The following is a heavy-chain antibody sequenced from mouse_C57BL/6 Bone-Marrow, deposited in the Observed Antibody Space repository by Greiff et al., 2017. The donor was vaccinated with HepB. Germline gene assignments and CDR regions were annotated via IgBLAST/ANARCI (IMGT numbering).Heavy chain of an antibody. CDR2: IYPGSGST. CDR1: GYTFTSYW. D-gene: IGHD2-12*01. J-gene: IGHJ2*01. CDR3: AMVYDGGGGFDY. V-gene: IGHV1-55*01. Sequence: QVQLQQPGAELVKPGASVKMSCKASGYTFTSYWITWVKQRPGQGLEWIGDIYPGSGSTNYNEKFKSKATLTVDTSSSTAYMQLSSLTSEDSAVYYCAMVYDGGGGFDYWGQGTTLTVSS.